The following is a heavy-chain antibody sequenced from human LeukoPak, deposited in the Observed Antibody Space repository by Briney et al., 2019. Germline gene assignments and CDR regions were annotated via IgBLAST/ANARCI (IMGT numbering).Heavy chain of an antibody. CDR1: GGTFSSYA. CDR2: IIPIFGTA. J-gene: IGHJ4*02. D-gene: IGHD3-22*01. CDR3: VTDGYYYDSSGYYYRFDY. Sequence: SVKVSCKASGGTFSSYAISWVRQAPGQGLEWMGGIIPIFGTANYAQKFQGRVTITTDESTSTAYMELSSLRSEDTAVYYCVTDGYYYDSSGYYYRFDYWGQGTLVTVSS. V-gene: IGHV1-69*05.